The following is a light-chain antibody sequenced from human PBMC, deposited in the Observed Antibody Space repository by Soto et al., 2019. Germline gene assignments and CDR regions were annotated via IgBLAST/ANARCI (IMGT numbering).Light chain of an antibody. J-gene: IGKJ5*01. Sequence: TVLTQSPATLYLSPGERATLSCRASQSVGSHLAWYQQKPGQAPRLLIHDASSRATGIPPRFSGSGSGTDFTLTINSLEPGDVGIYSCQQYHTWPPITFGQGTRLE. CDR2: DAS. CDR1: QSVGSH. CDR3: QQYHTWPPIT. V-gene: IGKV3-11*01.